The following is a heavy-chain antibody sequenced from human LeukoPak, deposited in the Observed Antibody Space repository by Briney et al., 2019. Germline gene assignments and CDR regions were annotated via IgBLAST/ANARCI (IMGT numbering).Heavy chain of an antibody. Sequence: PSETLSLTCAVSGYSISSDYYWGWIRQPPGKGLEWIGSIYHSGSTYYNPSLKSRVTRSVDTSKNQFSLKLSSVTAADTAVYYCARLYGSGRNWFDPWGQGTLVTVSS. CDR1: GYSISSDYY. D-gene: IGHD3-10*01. V-gene: IGHV4-38-2*01. CDR2: IYHSGST. CDR3: ARLYGSGRNWFDP. J-gene: IGHJ5*02.